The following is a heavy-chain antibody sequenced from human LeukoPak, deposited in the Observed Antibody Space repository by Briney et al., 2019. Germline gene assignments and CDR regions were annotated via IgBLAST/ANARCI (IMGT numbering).Heavy chain of an antibody. D-gene: IGHD5-12*01. CDR2: IYGSGRT. Sequence: PSETLSLTCTVSGDSISSGSYYWSWIRRPAGKGLEWIGRIYGSGRTNYNLSLKSRVTISVDTSKNQFSLKLSSVTAADTAVYYCARVYGAGYDFRGAFDIWGQGTMVTVSS. CDR3: ARVYGAGYDFRGAFDI. J-gene: IGHJ3*02. V-gene: IGHV4-61*10. CDR1: GDSISSGSYY.